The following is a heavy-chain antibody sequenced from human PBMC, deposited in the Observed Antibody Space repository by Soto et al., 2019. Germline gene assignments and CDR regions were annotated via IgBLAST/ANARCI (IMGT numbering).Heavy chain of an antibody. J-gene: IGHJ4*02. V-gene: IGHV4-31*03. Sequence: QVQLQESGPGLVKPSQTLSLTCTVSGGSMNSDSYYWSWVRQPPGKGLEWIGYIYYSGSTYYNPSLKSRVTISIDTSKNQLSLKLNSVTAADTAVYYCARMGRATYYYHSVGGWIDQWGQGSLVTVSS. CDR1: GGSMNSDSYY. D-gene: IGHD3-22*01. CDR2: IYYSGST. CDR3: ARMGRATYYYHSVGGWIDQ.